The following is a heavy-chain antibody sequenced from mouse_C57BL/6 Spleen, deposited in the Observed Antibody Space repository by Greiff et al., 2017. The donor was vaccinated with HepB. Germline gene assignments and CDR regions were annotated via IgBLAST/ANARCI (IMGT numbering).Heavy chain of an antibody. J-gene: IGHJ1*03. CDR1: GYTFTDYY. Sequence: VQLQQSGPELVKPGASVKISCKASGYTFTDYYMNWVKQSHGKSLEWIGDINPNNGGTSYNQKFKGKATLTVDKSSSTAYMELRSLTSEDSAVYYCARSDNYGSSYWYFDVWGTGTTVTVSS. CDR3: ARSDNYGSSYWYFDV. D-gene: IGHD1-1*01. CDR2: INPNNGGT. V-gene: IGHV1-26*01.